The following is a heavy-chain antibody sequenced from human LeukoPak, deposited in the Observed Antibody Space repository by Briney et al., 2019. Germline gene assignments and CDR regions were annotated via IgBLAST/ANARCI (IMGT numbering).Heavy chain of an antibody. J-gene: IGHJ4*02. D-gene: IGHD3-3*01. Sequence: GGSLRLSCAASGFTFNNYEMNWVRQAPGKGLEWISYVSSSGTTIYYADSVKGRFTISRDNAKNSLYLQMNSLRAEDTAVYYCARFLDEYGDYWGQGTLVTVSS. CDR1: GFTFNNYE. CDR3: ARFLDEYGDY. V-gene: IGHV3-48*03. CDR2: VSSSGTTI.